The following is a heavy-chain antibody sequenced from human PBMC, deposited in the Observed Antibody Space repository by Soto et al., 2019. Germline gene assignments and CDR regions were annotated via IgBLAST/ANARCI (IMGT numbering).Heavy chain of an antibody. CDR2: IKSKTDGGTT. J-gene: IGHJ6*02. CDR1: GFTFSNAW. Sequence: FRLSCAASGFTFSNAWISWVRQAPWKGLEWVGRIKSKTDGGTTDYAAPVKGRFTISRDDSKNTLYLQMNSLKTEDTAVYYCTTDHWSSSWLDYYYGMDVWGQGTTVTVSS. CDR3: TTDHWSSSWLDYYYGMDV. D-gene: IGHD6-13*01. V-gene: IGHV3-15*01.